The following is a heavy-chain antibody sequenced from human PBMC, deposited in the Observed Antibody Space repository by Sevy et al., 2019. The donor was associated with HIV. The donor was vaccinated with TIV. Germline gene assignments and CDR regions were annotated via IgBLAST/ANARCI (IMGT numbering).Heavy chain of an antibody. J-gene: IGHJ6*02. V-gene: IGHV3-53*01. CDR1: GFNVNDIY. CDR3: ARDWGVGNYRAMDV. Sequence: GGSLRLSCAASGFNVNDIYINWVRQAPGKGLEWVSVMYSGGGTYYADSVKGRFTISRDDSKNTLYLQMSSLRVEDAAVYYCARDWGVGNYRAMDVWGPGTTVTVS. D-gene: IGHD3-16*01. CDR2: MYSGGGT.